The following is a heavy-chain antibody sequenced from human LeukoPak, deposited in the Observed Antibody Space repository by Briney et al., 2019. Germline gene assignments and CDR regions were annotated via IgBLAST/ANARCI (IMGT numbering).Heavy chain of an antibody. CDR2: IHPNSGGT. D-gene: IGHD3-10*01. J-gene: IGHJ4*02. V-gene: IGHV1-2*02. CDR1: GYTFTAYY. Sequence: ASVKVSCKAPGYTFTAYYMHWVRQAPGQGLEWMGWIHPNSGGTNYAQRFQGRVTITRDTSISTAYMELSRLRSDDTAVYYCARDGDYGSGSYYRGFFDYWGQGTQVTVSS. CDR3: ARDGDYGSGSYYRGFFDY.